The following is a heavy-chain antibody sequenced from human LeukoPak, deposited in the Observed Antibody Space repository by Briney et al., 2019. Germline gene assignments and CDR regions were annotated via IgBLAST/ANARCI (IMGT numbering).Heavy chain of an antibody. Sequence: GASVKVSCKASGGTFSSYTISWVRQAPGQGLEWMGGIIPIFGTANYAQKFQGRVPITADESTSTAYMELSSLRSEDTAVYYCARGGIVVVPAAIDGNWFDPWGQGTLVTVSS. CDR1: GGTFSSYT. CDR2: IIPIFGTA. D-gene: IGHD2-2*02. CDR3: ARGGIVVVPAAIDGNWFDP. V-gene: IGHV1-69*13. J-gene: IGHJ5*02.